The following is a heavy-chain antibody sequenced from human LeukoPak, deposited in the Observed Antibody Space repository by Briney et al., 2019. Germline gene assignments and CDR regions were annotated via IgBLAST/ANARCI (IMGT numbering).Heavy chain of an antibody. J-gene: IGHJ4*02. V-gene: IGHV4-31*03. CDR2: IYYSGDT. Sequence: SETLSLTCTVSGGSISIGESYWNWIRQHPGKGLEWIGYIYYSGDTNYNPSLKSRVTISVDTSKNQFSLKLSSVTAADTAVYYCARAVAPAAIYDFQFDYWGQGTLVTVSS. D-gene: IGHD2-2*02. CDR3: ARAVAPAAIYDFQFDY. CDR1: GGSISIGESY.